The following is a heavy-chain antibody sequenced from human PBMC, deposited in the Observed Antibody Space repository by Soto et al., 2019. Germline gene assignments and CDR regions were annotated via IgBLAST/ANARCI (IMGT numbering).Heavy chain of an antibody. D-gene: IGHD2-15*01. J-gene: IGHJ4*02. CDR2: IYYSGST. CDR3: ARVGYCSGGSCYWGSGYYYYFDY. CDR1: GGSISSGDYY. V-gene: IGHV4-30-4*01. Sequence: QVQLQESGPGLVKPSQTLSLTCTVSGGSISSGDYYWSWNRQPPGKGLEWIGYIYYSGSTYYNPSLKSRVTISVDTSKNPFSLKLSSVTAADTAVYYCARVGYCSGGSCYWGSGYYYYFDYWGQGTLVTVSS.